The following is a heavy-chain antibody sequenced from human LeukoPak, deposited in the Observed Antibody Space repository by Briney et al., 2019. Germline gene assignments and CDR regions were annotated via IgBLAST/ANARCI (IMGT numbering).Heavy chain of an antibody. CDR3: AATYYDILTGYYPYYFDY. CDR1: GGSFSGYY. J-gene: IGHJ4*02. CDR2: INHSGST. D-gene: IGHD3-9*01. V-gene: IGHV4-34*01. Sequence: PSETLSLTCAVYGGSFSGYYWSWIRQPPGKGLEWIGEINHSGSTNYNPSLKSRVTISVDTSKNQFSLKLSSVTAADTAVYYCAATYYDILTGYYPYYFDYWDQGTLVTVSS.